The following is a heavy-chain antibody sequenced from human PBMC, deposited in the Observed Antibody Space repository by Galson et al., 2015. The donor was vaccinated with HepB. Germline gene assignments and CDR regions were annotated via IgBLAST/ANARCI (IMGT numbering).Heavy chain of an antibody. V-gene: IGHV1-69*13. CDR3: ARGSYYDSSGFNWFDP. CDR2: IIPIFGTA. Sequence: SVKVSCKASGGTFSSYAISWVRQAPGQGLEWMGGIIPIFGTANYAQKFQGRVTITADESTSTAYMELSSLRSEDTAVYYCARGSYYDSSGFNWFDPWGQGTLVTVSS. D-gene: IGHD3-22*01. J-gene: IGHJ5*02. CDR1: GGTFSSYA.